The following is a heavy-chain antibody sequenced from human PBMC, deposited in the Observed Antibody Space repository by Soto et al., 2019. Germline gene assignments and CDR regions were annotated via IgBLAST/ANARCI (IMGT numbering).Heavy chain of an antibody. CDR3: ARSPTGYYGDYAPFDY. CDR1: GYSFTSYW. V-gene: IGHV5-51*01. CDR2: IYPGDSDT. Sequence: PGESLKISCRGSGYSFTSYWVGWVRQMPGKGLEWMGIIYPGDSDTRYSPSFQGQVTISADKSISTAYLQWSSLKASDTAMYYCARSPTGYYGDYAPFDYWGQGTLVTVSS. D-gene: IGHD4-17*01. J-gene: IGHJ4*02.